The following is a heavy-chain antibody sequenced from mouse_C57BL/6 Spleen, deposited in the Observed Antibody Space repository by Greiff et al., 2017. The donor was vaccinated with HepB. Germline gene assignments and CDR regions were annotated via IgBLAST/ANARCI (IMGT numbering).Heavy chain of an antibody. D-gene: IGHD1-1*01. CDR3: ARDYGSSYFDV. CDR1: GYTFTSYW. CDR2: IDPSDSYT. J-gene: IGHJ1*03. Sequence: VQLQQPGAELVKPGASVKLSCKASGYTFTSYWMQWVKQRPGQGLEWIGEIDPSDSYTNYNQKFKGKATLTVDTSSSTAYMQLSSLTSEDSAVYYCARDYGSSYFDVWGTGTTVTVSS. V-gene: IGHV1-50*01.